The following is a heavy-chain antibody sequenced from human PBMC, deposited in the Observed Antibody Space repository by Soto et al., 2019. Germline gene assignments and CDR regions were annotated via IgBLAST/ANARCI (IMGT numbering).Heavy chain of an antibody. J-gene: IGHJ6*02. Sequence: EVQLVESGGGLVQPGRSLRLSCAASGFTLDDYAMHWVRQAPGKGLEWVSGISWNSGSIGYADSVKGRFTISRDNAKNSLYLQMNSLRAEDTALYYCAKDTGFGNYYYGMDVWGQGTTVTVSS. CDR1: GFTLDDYA. D-gene: IGHD3-10*01. CDR3: AKDTGFGNYYYGMDV. CDR2: ISWNSGSI. V-gene: IGHV3-9*01.